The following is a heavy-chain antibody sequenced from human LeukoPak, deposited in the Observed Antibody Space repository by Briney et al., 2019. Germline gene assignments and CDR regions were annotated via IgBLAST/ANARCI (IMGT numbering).Heavy chain of an antibody. CDR3: ARDPLTGTTPGYYYMDV. V-gene: IGHV1-2*02. CDR2: INPNSGGT. J-gene: IGHJ6*03. D-gene: IGHD1-20*01. CDR1: GYTFTSYY. Sequence: ASVKVSCKASGYTFTSYYMHWVRQAPGQGLEWMGWINPNSGGTNYAQKFQGRVTMTRDTSISTAYMELSRLRSDDTAVYYCARDPLTGTTPGYYYMDVWGKGTTVTISS.